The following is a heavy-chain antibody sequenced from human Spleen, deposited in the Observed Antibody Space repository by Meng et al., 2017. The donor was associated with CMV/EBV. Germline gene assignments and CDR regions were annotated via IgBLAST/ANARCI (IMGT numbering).Heavy chain of an antibody. CDR1: GFTFSSYG. J-gene: IGHJ5*02. D-gene: IGHD1-26*01. CDR2: IWYDGSNK. Sequence: GGTLRLSCAASGFTFSSYGMHWVRLAPGKGLGWEAVIWYDGSNKYYADSVKGRFTISRDNSKNTLYTQMNSLRAEETAEYYCAKEEIGYSGSYMGTWGQGTLVTVSS. CDR3: AKEEIGYSGSYMGT. V-gene: IGHV3-33*06.